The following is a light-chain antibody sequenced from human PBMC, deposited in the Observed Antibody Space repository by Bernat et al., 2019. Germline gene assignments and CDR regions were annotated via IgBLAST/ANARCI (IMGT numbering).Light chain of an antibody. Sequence: DIQMTQSPSSLSASVGDRVTIACRASQNIITYVNGYQHKPGNAPKLLISSASSLQGGVPSRLSGSGSGTAFTLTITRRQPEDFATYYCQPSYNVPPYTFGQGTNVQIK. CDR1: QNIITY. J-gene: IGKJ2*01. CDR3: QPSYNVPPYT. V-gene: IGKV1-39*01. CDR2: SAS.